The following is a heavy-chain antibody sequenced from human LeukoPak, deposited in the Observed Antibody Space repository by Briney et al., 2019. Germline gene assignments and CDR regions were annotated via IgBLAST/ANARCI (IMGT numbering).Heavy chain of an antibody. Sequence: PGGSLRLSCAASGFTFSSYGMHWVRQAPGKGLEWVAFIRYDGSNKYYADSVKGRFTISRDNSKNTLYLQMNSLRAEDTAVYYCARGRDSSGWYKDYWGHGTLVTGSS. V-gene: IGHV3-30*02. CDR3: ARGRDSSGWYKDY. D-gene: IGHD6-19*01. CDR2: IRYDGSNK. J-gene: IGHJ4*01. CDR1: GFTFSSYG.